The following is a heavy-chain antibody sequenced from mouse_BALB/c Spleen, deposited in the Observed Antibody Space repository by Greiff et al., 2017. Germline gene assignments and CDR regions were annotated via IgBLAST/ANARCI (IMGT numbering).Heavy chain of an antibody. CDR1: GYSFTSYW. J-gene: IGHJ2*01. Sequence: VQLQQSGTVLARPGASVKMSCKASGYSFTSYWMHWVKQRPGQGLEWIGAIYPGNSDTSYNQKFKGKAKLTAVTSASTAYMELSSLTNEDSAVYYCTRGGRLQYYFDYWGQGTTLTVSS. CDR2: IYPGNSDT. V-gene: IGHV1-5*01. CDR3: TRGGRLQYYFDY. D-gene: IGHD1-2*01.